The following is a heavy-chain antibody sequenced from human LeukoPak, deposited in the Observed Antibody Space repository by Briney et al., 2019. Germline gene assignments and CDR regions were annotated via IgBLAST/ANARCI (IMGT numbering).Heavy chain of an antibody. CDR3: ARAWHYGGNGGFDP. CDR1: GGSISSYY. V-gene: IGHV4-59*01. D-gene: IGHD4-23*01. CDR2: IYYSGST. J-gene: IGHJ5*02. Sequence: SETLSLTCTVSGGSISSYYWSWIRQPPGKGLEWIGYIYYSGSTNYNPSLKSRVTISVDTSKNQFSLKLSSVTAADTAVYYCARAWHYGGNGGFDPWSQGTLLSAYS.